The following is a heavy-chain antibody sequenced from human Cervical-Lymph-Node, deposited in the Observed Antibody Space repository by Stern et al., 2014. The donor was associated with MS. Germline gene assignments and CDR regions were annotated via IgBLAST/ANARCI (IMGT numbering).Heavy chain of an antibody. V-gene: IGHV1-69*01. CDR1: GGTFSSYA. Sequence: QVQLVQSGAEVKKPGSSVKVSCKASGGTFSSYAISWVRQAPGQGLERMGGIIPIFGTANYAQKFQGRVTITADESTSTAYMELSSLRSEDTAVYYCARGDTMVRGVITPDYYGMDVWGQGTTVTVSS. J-gene: IGHJ6*02. D-gene: IGHD3-10*01. CDR2: IIPIFGTA. CDR3: ARGDTMVRGVITPDYYGMDV.